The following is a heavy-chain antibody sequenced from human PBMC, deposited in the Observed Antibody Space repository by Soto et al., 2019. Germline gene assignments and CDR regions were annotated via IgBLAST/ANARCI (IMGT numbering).Heavy chain of an antibody. CDR1: GFTLRDYG. CDR3: VIDGGAIFGVHRINYGMDV. V-gene: IGHV3-30*03. Sequence: QVKLVESGGGVVQPGRSLRLSCAASGFTLRDYGMHWVRQAPGKGLKWVAVISYDGSNKNYADSVKGRFTISRVNSKKTRYLQMMSLRTDDTAVDYCVIDGGAIFGVHRINYGMDVWGQGTTVTVSS. D-gene: IGHD3-3*01. J-gene: IGHJ6*02. CDR2: ISYDGSNK.